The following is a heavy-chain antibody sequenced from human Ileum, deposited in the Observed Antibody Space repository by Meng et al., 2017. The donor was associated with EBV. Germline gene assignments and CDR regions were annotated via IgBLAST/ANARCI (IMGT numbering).Heavy chain of an antibody. J-gene: IGHJ4*02. V-gene: IGHV4-61*08. D-gene: IGHD6-19*01. CDR3: ARDGYSSGSD. Sequence: QVQLQESGPGLVKPSGPLSLPCSVSGGSVSSGGNYWSWIRQPPGKGLEWIGYIYNSGSTNYNPSLKSRVTISVDTSKNQFSLKLSSVTAADTAVYYCARDGYSSGSDWGQGTLVTVSS. CDR1: GGSVSSGGNY. CDR2: IYNSGST.